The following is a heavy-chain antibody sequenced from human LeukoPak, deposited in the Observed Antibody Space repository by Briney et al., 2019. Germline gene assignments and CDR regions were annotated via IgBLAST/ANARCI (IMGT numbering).Heavy chain of an antibody. V-gene: IGHV3-21*06. CDR3: ARIIGISGTYPTDY. CDR1: GFTFRTYS. D-gene: IGHD1-26*01. CDR2: ISSTSTYI. Sequence: PGGSLRLSCAASGFTFRTYSMNWVRKAPGKGLEWVSSISSTSTYIYHADPMKGRLIITRDKARNSLYVEMNSLRAEDTAVYYCARIIGISGTYPTDYWGQGTLVTVSS. J-gene: IGHJ4*02.